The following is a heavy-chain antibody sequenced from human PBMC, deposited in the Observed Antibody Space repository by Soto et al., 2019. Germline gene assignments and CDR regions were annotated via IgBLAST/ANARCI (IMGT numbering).Heavy chain of an antibody. V-gene: IGHV1-18*01. CDR3: ARHPTPLGYCSSTSCYAALGAFDI. J-gene: IGHJ3*02. CDR1: GYTFTSYG. D-gene: IGHD2-2*01. CDR2: ISAYNGNT. Sequence: GSVKVSCKASGYTFTSYGISWVRQAPGQGLEWMGWISAYNGNTNYAQKLQGRVTMTTDTSTITAYMELRSLRSDDTAVYYCARHPTPLGYCSSTSCYAALGAFDIWGQGTMVTVSS.